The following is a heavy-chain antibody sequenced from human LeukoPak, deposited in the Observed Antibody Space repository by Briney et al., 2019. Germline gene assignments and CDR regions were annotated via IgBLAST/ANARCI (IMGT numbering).Heavy chain of an antibody. CDR3: ARDFLETYSSSWYR. CDR1: GGSISSSSYY. D-gene: IGHD6-13*01. J-gene: IGHJ4*02. V-gene: IGHV4-39*07. Sequence: PSETLSLTCTVSGGSISSSSYYWGWIRQPPGKGLEWIGSIYYSGSTYYNPSLKSRVTISVDTSKNQFSLKLSSVTAADTAVYYCARDFLETYSSSWYRWGQGTLVTVSS. CDR2: IYYSGST.